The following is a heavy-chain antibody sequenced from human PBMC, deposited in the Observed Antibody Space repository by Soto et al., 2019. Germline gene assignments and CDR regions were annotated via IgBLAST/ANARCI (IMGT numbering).Heavy chain of an antibody. CDR3: ARGVPSSSSGPVRYYYYYMDV. CDR1: GGSFSGYY. Sequence: SETLSLTCAVYGGSFSGYYWSWIRQPPGKGLEWIGEINHSGSTNYNPSLKSRVTISVDTSKNQFSLKLSSVTAADTAVYYCARGVPSSSSGPVRYYYYYMDVWGKGTTVTVSS. V-gene: IGHV4-34*01. D-gene: IGHD6-6*01. CDR2: INHSGST. J-gene: IGHJ6*03.